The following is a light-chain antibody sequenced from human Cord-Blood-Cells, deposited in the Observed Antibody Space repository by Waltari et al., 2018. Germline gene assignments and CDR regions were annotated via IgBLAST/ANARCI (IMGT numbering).Light chain of an antibody. CDR1: QRGSRY. CDR3: QQRSNWQGFT. J-gene: IGKJ3*01. V-gene: IGKV3-11*01. CDR2: DAS. Sequence: EIVLTQSPATLSLSPGERATLPCRASQRGSRYLAWYQQKPGQAPRLLIYDASNRATGIPARFSGSGSGTDFTLTISSLEPEDFAVYYCQQRSNWQGFTFGPGTKVDIK.